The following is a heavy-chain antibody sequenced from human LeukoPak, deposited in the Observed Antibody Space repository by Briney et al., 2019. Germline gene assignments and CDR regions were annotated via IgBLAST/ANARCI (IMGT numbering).Heavy chain of an antibody. V-gene: IGHV1-2*06. CDR2: IIPNSGGS. D-gene: IGHD5-12*01. CDR1: GYTFTGNF. CDR3: ARGSYSGYDIDY. Sequence: GASVKVSCKASGYTFTGNFMHWVRQAPGQGLEWIGRIIPNSGGSNFAQNFQGRVTMTRDTSISTTYMELSSLRSDDTAVYYCARGSYSGYDIDYWGQGTLVTVSS. J-gene: IGHJ4*02.